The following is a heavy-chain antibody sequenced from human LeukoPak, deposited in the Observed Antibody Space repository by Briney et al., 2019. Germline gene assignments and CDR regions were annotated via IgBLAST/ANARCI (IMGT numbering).Heavy chain of an antibody. CDR1: GYIFTSYY. J-gene: IGHJ4*02. D-gene: IGHD4-17*01. CDR3: AAAAVYGDYVFDC. Sequence: GASVKVSCKASGYIFTSYYMHWVQQAPGQGLEWMGMINSSGGSTSYAQKFQGRVTMTGDTSTSTIYMELRSLRSEDTAVYYCAAAAVYGDYVFDCWGQGTLVTVSS. CDR2: INSSGGST. V-gene: IGHV1-46*01.